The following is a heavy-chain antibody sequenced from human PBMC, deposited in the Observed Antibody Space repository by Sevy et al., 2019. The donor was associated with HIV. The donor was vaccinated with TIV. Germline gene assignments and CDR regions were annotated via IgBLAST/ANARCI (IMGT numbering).Heavy chain of an antibody. V-gene: IGHV3-7*04. D-gene: IGHD6-19*01. J-gene: IGHJ4*02. Sequence: GGSLRLSCAASGFTFNSYWMSWVRQAPGKGLEWVPNIKQDGSEKYYVDSVKGRFTISRDNAKNSLYLQMNSLRAEDTAVYYCARGIAVAGTAVFDYWGQGTLVTVSS. CDR3: ARGIAVAGTAVFDY. CDR1: GFTFNSYW. CDR2: IKQDGSEK.